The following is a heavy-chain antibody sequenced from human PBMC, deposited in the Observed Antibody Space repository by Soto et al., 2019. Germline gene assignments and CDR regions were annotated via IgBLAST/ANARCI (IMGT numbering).Heavy chain of an antibody. Sequence: PGGSLRLSCAASGFTFCSYSMNWVRQAPGKGLEWVSSISSSSSYIYYADSVKGRFTISRDNAKNSLYLQMNSLRAEDTAVYYCARPPYDFWSGYYSGYFYYGMDVWGQGTTVTVSS. D-gene: IGHD3-3*01. CDR1: GFTFCSYS. CDR2: ISSSSSYI. V-gene: IGHV3-21*01. CDR3: ARPPYDFWSGYYSGYFYYGMDV. J-gene: IGHJ6*02.